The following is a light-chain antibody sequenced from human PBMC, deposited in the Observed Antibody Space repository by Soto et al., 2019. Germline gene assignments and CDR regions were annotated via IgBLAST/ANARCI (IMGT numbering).Light chain of an antibody. CDR3: QSYDSSLSGYV. CDR2: GNS. V-gene: IGLV1-40*01. Sequence: QSVLTQPPSVSGAPGQRVTISCTGSSSNIGAGYDVHWYQQLPGTAPKLLIYGNSNRPSGVPDRFSGSKSGTSASLAITGXXXEDEADYYCQSYDSSLSGYVFGTRTKLTVL. CDR1: SSNIGAGYD. J-gene: IGLJ1*01.